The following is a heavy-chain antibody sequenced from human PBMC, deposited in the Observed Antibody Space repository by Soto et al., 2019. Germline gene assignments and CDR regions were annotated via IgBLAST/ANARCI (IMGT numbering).Heavy chain of an antibody. V-gene: IGHV4-59*01. Sequence: PSETLSLTCTVSGGSISNYYWTWIRQPPGQGLEGIGYLYYTGNVDYNPSLKSRVTMSLDTSNNQFSLKLTSVTAADTAVYYCARVFTVTTYAFDIWGQGTMVTVSS. J-gene: IGHJ3*02. D-gene: IGHD4-17*01. CDR2: LYYTGNV. CDR1: GGSISNYY. CDR3: ARVFTVTTYAFDI.